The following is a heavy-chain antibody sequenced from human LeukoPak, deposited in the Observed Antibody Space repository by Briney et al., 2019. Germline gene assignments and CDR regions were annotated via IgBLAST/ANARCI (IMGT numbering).Heavy chain of an antibody. Sequence: PSETLSPTCTVSGGSISSYYWSWIRQPPGKGLEWIGYIYYSGSTNYNPSLKSRVTISVDTSKNQFSLKLSSVTAADTAVYYCARSYDYVWGSYRPNWFDPWGQGTLVTVSS. D-gene: IGHD3-16*02. J-gene: IGHJ5*02. CDR2: IYYSGST. CDR1: GGSISSYY. CDR3: ARSYDYVWGSYRPNWFDP. V-gene: IGHV4-59*01.